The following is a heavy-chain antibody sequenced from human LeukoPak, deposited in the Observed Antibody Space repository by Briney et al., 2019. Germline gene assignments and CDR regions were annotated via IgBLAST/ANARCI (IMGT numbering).Heavy chain of an antibody. V-gene: IGHV3-15*01. CDR3: TTSLSGYDFLFDY. Sequence: GGSLRLSCAASGFTFSNYAMNWVRQAPGKGLEWVGRIKSKTDGGTTDYAAPVKGRFTISRDDSKNTLYLQMNSLKTEDTAVYYCTTSLSGYDFLFDYWGQGTLVTVSS. D-gene: IGHD5-12*01. J-gene: IGHJ4*02. CDR1: GFTFSNYA. CDR2: IKSKTDGGTT.